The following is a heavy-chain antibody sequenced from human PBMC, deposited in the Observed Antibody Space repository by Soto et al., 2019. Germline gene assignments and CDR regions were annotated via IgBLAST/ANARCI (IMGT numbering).Heavy chain of an antibody. CDR2: IIPILGIA. CDR3: ATLARITGTTYCFDP. J-gene: IGHJ5*02. Sequence: QVQLVQSGAEVKKPGSSVKVSCKASGGTFSSYTISWVRQAPGQGLEWMGRIIPILGIANYAQKFQGRVTITADKSTSTAYIELSSLRSEDTAVYYCATLARITGTTYCFDPWGQGTLVTVSS. D-gene: IGHD1-7*01. V-gene: IGHV1-69*02. CDR1: GGTFSSYT.